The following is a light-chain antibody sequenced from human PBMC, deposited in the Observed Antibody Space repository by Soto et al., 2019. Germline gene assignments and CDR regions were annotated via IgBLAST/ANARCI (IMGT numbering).Light chain of an antibody. CDR1: QSVNIY. J-gene: IGKJ1*01. Sequence: EIVLTQSPATLSLSPGERATLSCRASQSVNIYLAWYQQKPGQAPRLLIYDASNRATGIPARFSGSGSGTDFTLTISRLEPEDFAVYYCQQYGSSPPTFGQGTKVDIK. CDR3: QQYGSSPPT. CDR2: DAS. V-gene: IGKV3-20*01.